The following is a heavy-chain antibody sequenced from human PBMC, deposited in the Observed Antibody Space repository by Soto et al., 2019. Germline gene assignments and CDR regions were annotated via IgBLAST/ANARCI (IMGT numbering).Heavy chain of an antibody. D-gene: IGHD3-9*01. V-gene: IGHV3-30*18. CDR2: ISYDGSNK. J-gene: IGHJ6*02. CDR1: GFTFSSYG. CDR3: AKDFLGDEILTGYPTNYYYYYGMDV. Sequence: GGSLRLSCAASGFTFSSYGMHWVRQAPGKGLEWVAVISYDGSNKYYADSVKGRFTISRDNSKNTLYLKMNSLRAEDTAVYYCAKDFLGDEILTGYPTNYYYYYGMDVWGQGTTVTVSS.